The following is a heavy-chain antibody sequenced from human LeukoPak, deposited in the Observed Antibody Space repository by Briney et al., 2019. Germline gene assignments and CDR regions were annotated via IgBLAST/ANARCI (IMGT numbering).Heavy chain of an antibody. CDR3: AEGLSKSSSASYYTD. CDR1: GFTFDDYA. Sequence: GRSLRLSCAASGFTFDDYAMHWVRQAPGKGLEWVSGISWNSGAIGYADSVKGRFTISRDNAKNSLYLQMNSLRAEDTALYYCAEGLSKSSSASYYTDWGQGTLVTVSS. D-gene: IGHD2-2*02. J-gene: IGHJ4*02. CDR2: ISWNSGAI. V-gene: IGHV3-9*01.